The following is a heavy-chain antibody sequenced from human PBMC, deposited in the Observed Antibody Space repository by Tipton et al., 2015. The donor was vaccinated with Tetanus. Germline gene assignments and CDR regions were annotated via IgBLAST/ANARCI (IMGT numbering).Heavy chain of an antibody. CDR1: GGSISSYY. CDR2: IYYSGST. J-gene: IGHJ4*02. CDR3: ARGMVSWGIFPY. D-gene: IGHD2-8*01. V-gene: IGHV4-59*01. Sequence: LSLTCTVSGGSISSYYWSWIRQPPGKGLEWIGYIYYSGSTNYNPSLKSRVTISVDTSKNQFSLKLNSVTAADTAVYYCARGMVSWGIFPYWGQGTLVTVSS.